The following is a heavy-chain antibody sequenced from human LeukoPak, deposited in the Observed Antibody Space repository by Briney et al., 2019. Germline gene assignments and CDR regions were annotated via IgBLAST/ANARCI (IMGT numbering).Heavy chain of an antibody. Sequence: GRSLRLSCAASGFTFSSYGMHWVRQAPGKGLEWVAVISYDGSNKYYADSVKGRFTISRDNSKNTLYLQMNSLRAEDTAVYYCAKYHGGIAIWGQGTMVTVSS. J-gene: IGHJ3*02. D-gene: IGHD6-13*01. CDR3: AKYHGGIAI. CDR1: GFTFSSYG. CDR2: ISYDGSNK. V-gene: IGHV3-30*18.